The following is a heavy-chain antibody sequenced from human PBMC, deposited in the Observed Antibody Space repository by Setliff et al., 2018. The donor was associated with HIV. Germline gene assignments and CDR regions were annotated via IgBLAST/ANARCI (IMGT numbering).Heavy chain of an antibody. CDR2: IYPGDSDV. J-gene: IGHJ4*02. V-gene: IGHV5-51*01. CDR1: GYTFTNHW. Sequence: GESLKISCQASGYTFTNHWIGWVGQMPGEGLEWMAIIYPGDSDVRYNQSFQGQVTVSVDKSINTAYLQWSSLKASDTATYYCAREHRLCSGERCVLPDYWGQGTLVTVSS. CDR3: AREHRLCSGERCVLPDY. D-gene: IGHD2-15*01.